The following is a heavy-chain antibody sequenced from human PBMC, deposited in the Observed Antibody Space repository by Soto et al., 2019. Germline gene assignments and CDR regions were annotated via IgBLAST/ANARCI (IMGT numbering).Heavy chain of an antibody. V-gene: IGHV3-15*01. CDR3: TTEDRTGYCSSTSCYLHRAFDI. D-gene: IGHD2-2*01. CDR1: GFTFSNAW. J-gene: IGHJ3*02. CDR2: IKSKTDDGTT. Sequence: PGGSLRLSCAASGFTFSNAWMSWVRQAPGKGLEWVGRIKSKTDDGTTDYAAPVKGRFTISRDDSKNTLYLQMNSLKTEDTAVYYCTTEDRTGYCSSTSCYLHRAFDIWGQGTMVTVSS.